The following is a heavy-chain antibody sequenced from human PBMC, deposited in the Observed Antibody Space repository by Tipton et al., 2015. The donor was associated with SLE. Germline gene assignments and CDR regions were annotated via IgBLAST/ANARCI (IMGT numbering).Heavy chain of an antibody. CDR2: INHSGST. Sequence: TLSLTCAVYGGSFSDYSWSWIRQPPGKGLEWIGEINHSGSTNYNPSLKSRVTISIDTSKNQFSLRLSSVTAAATAVYYCARDCTTGVCYTTSFDYWGQGTLVTVSP. V-gene: IGHV4-34*01. J-gene: IGHJ4*02. D-gene: IGHD2-8*01. CDR1: GGSFSDYS. CDR3: ARDCTTGVCYTTSFDY.